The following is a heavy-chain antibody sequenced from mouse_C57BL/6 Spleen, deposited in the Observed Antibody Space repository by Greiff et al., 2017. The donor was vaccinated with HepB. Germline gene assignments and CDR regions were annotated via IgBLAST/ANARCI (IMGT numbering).Heavy chain of an antibody. V-gene: IGHV1-82*01. CDR1: GYAFSSSW. Sequence: QVQLQQSGPELVKPGASVKISCKASGYAFSSSWMNWVKQRPGKGLEWIGRIYPGDGDTNYNGKFKGKATLTADKSSSTAYMQLSSLPSEDSAVYFCARSRPPLAMDYWGQGTSVTVSS. J-gene: IGHJ4*01. CDR2: IYPGDGDT. D-gene: IGHD6-1*01. CDR3: ARSRPPLAMDY.